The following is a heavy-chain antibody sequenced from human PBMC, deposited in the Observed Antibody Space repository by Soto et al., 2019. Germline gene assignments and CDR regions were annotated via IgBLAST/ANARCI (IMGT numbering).Heavy chain of an antibody. CDR2: ISGSGGST. CDR3: AISGSGSYFHY. D-gene: IGHD1-26*01. V-gene: IGHV3-23*01. Sequence: EVQLLESGGGLVQPGGSLRLSCAASGFTFSSYAMRWVRQAPGKGLEWVSAISGSGGSTYYADSVKGRFTISRDNSKNTLYLKMNSLRAEDTAVYYCAISGSGSYFHYLGQGTLVTVSS. CDR1: GFTFSSYA. J-gene: IGHJ4*02.